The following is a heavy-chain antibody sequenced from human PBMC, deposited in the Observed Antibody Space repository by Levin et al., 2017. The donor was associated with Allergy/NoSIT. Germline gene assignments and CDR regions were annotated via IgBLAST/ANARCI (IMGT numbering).Heavy chain of an antibody. J-gene: IGHJ4*02. CDR2: IDPNSGGA. V-gene: IGHV1-2*02. Sequence: GESLKISCKASAYTFTGYYMHWVRQAPGQGLEWMGWIDPNSGGANYAQKFQGRITMTRDTSISTAYMELSRLRSDDTAVYYCAGGAGSYSPDYWGQGTLVTVSS. CDR3: AGGAGSYSPDY. D-gene: IGHD3-10*01. CDR1: AYTFTGYY.